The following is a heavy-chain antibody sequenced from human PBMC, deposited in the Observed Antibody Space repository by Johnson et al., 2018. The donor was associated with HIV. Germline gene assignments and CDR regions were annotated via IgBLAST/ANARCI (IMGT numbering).Heavy chain of an antibody. Sequence: VQLVESGGGVVQPGGSLRLSCAASGFTFSNYGMHWVRQAPGKVLEWVAFIRYDGSNEYYADSVKGRFTISRDNSKNTLYLQMNSLRAGDTAVYYCARVMYGGSSKSAAFDIWGQGTMVTVSS. CDR2: IRYDGSNE. D-gene: IGHD1-26*01. CDR1: GFTFSNYG. CDR3: ARVMYGGSSKSAAFDI. V-gene: IGHV3-30*02. J-gene: IGHJ3*02.